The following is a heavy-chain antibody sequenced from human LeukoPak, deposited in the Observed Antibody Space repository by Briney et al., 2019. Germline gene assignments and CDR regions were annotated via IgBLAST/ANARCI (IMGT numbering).Heavy chain of an antibody. CDR2: MIPILGIA. CDR3: ARDDRTVPSPPGYYYYYMDG. D-gene: IGHD3-22*01. Sequence: ASVKVSRKAPGGTFSSYTISWVRQAPGQGLEWVGGMIPILGIATYAQKCQGRITITADESTRTAYMELSSLRSEDTAVYYWARDDRTVPSPPGYYYYYMDGWGKASTVSV. CDR1: GGTFSSYT. V-gene: IGHV1-69*16. J-gene: IGHJ6*03.